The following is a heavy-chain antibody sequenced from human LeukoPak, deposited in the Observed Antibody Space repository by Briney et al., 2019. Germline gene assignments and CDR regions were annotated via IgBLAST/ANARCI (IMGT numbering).Heavy chain of an antibody. CDR2: ISGSGGST. J-gene: IGHJ6*03. D-gene: IGHD2-2*01. V-gene: IGHV3-23*01. CDR1: GFTFSSYA. CDR3: AKGVPAAGYYYYYYMDV. Sequence: GGSLRLSCAASGFTFSSYAMSWVRQAPGKGLEWVSAISGSGGSTYYADSVKGRFTISRNNSKNTLYLQMNSLRAEDTAVYYCAKGVPAAGYYYYYYMDVWGKGTTVTVSS.